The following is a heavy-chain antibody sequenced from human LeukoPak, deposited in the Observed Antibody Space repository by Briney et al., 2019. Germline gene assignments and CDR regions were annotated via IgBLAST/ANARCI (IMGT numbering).Heavy chain of an antibody. CDR2: IYYSGNT. CDR3: ARQTGSGLFILP. D-gene: IGHD3/OR15-3a*01. V-gene: IGHV4-39*01. CDR1: GVSISSSNSY. Sequence: SETVSLTCTVSGVSISSSNSYWGWIRQPPGKGLEWIGSIYYSGNTYYNASLKSQVSISIDTSKNQFSLRLTSVTAADTAAYYCARQTGSGLFILPGGQGTLVTVSS. J-gene: IGHJ4*02.